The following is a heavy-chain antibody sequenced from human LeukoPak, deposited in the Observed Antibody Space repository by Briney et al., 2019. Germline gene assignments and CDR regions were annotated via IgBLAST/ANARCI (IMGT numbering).Heavy chain of an antibody. Sequence: GRSLRLSCAASGFTFSSYAMHWVRQAPGKGLEWVAVISYDGSNKYYADSVKGRFTISRDNSKNTLYLQMNSLRAEDTAVYYCARDTAMALYYYYYYYMDVWGKGTTVTVSS. V-gene: IGHV3-30-3*01. CDR1: GFTFSSYA. CDR2: ISYDGSNK. CDR3: ARDTAMALYYYYYYYMDV. D-gene: IGHD5-18*01. J-gene: IGHJ6*03.